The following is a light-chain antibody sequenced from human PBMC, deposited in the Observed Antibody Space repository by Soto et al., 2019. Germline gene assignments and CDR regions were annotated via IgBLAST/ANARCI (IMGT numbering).Light chain of an antibody. CDR2: GAS. J-gene: IGKJ1*01. CDR3: QQYGSSPWT. V-gene: IGKV3-20*01. Sequence: ENVLTQSPGTLSLSPGERATLSCRASQSVASSSLAWYQQRPGQTPRLLIYGASSRATGIPVRFSGSGSGTDFTLTISRLEPEDFAVYYCQQYGSSPWTFGQGNKVEIK. CDR1: QSVASSS.